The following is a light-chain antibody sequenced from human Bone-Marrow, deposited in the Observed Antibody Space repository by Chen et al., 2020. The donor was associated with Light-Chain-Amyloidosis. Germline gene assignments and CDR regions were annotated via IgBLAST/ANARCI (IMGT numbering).Light chain of an antibody. Sequence: SYELTQPPSVSVSPGQPARIPFPGVDLPTKYGYWSQQKPGQAPVLVIPRDTERPSGISERFSGSSSETTATLTISGVQAEDEADYHCQSADSSGTYEVIFGGGTKITVL. CDR3: QSADSSGTYEVI. CDR1: DLPTKY. CDR2: RDT. V-gene: IGLV3-25*03. J-gene: IGLJ2*01.